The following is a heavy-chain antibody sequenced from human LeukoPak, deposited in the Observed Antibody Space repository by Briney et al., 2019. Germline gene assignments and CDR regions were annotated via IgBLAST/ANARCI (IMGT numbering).Heavy chain of an antibody. CDR2: TNHSGST. CDR1: GGSFSGYY. Sequence: SETLSLTCAVYGGSFSGYYWSWIRQPPGKGLEWIGETNHSGSTNYNPSLKSRVTLSIDKSKDQFSLNVNSVTAADTAVYYCARARRDSGYYKVDYWGQGTLVTVSS. V-gene: IGHV4-34*01. D-gene: IGHD3-3*01. J-gene: IGHJ4*02. CDR3: ARARRDSGYYKVDY.